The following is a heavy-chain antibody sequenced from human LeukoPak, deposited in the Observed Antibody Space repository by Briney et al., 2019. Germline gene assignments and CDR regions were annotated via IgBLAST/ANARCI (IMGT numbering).Heavy chain of an antibody. Sequence: PGGSLRLSCAASGFIFNIYWMHWVRQAPEKGLVWVARIHNDGSSPDYADSVKGRFTISRDNAKNTLYLQMNSLRVEDTAVYYCARAGDLGGHWGQGTLVIVSS. CDR3: ARAGDLGGH. D-gene: IGHD4-23*01. J-gene: IGHJ4*02. CDR2: IHNDGSSP. V-gene: IGHV3-74*01. CDR1: GFIFNIYW.